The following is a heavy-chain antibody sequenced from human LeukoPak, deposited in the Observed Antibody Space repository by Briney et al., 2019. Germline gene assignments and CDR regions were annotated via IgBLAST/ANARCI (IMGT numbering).Heavy chain of an antibody. D-gene: IGHD5-18*01. J-gene: IGHJ4*02. V-gene: IGHV4-59*08. CDR3: ARQWGDTAMIDY. Sequence: PSETLSLTCTVSGGSISGYYWSWIRQPPGKGLEWIGYSYSSGSTNSNPSLKSRVTILVATSKKQFSLRLSSLTAADTAVYYCARQWGDTAMIDYWGQGTLVTVSS. CDR1: GGSISGYY. CDR2: SYSSGST.